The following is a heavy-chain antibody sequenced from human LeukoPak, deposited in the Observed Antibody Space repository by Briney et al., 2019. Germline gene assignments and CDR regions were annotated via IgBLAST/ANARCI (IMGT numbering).Heavy chain of an antibody. Sequence: SETLSLTCTVSGGSISSGGYYWSWIRQHPGKGLEWIGYIYYSGSTYYNPSLKSRVTISVDTSKNQFSLKLSSVTAADTAVYYCARALVPAAQRLSSWGQGTLVTVSS. J-gene: IGHJ5*02. CDR2: IYYSGST. V-gene: IGHV4-31*03. CDR3: ARALVPAAQRLSS. D-gene: IGHD2-2*01. CDR1: GGSISSGGYY.